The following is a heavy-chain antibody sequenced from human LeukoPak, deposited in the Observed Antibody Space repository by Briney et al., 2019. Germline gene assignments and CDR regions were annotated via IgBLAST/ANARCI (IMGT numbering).Heavy chain of an antibody. CDR3: AKDYYYDSSGYYGSFDY. Sequence: SGGSLRLSCAASAFTFSSYAMSWVRQAPGKGLEWVSAISGSGGSTYYADSVKGRFTISRDNSMNTVYVQMNSLRAEDTAVYYCAKDYYYDSSGYYGSFDYWGQGTLVTVSS. D-gene: IGHD3-22*01. V-gene: IGHV3-23*01. CDR1: AFTFSSYA. CDR2: ISGSGGST. J-gene: IGHJ4*02.